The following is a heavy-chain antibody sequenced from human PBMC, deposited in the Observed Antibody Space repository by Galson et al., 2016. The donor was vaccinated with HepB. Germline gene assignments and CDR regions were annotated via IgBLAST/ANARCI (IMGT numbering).Heavy chain of an antibody. CDR3: ARGPSFHWERRGYYFDY. CDR2: IIPTFGTT. CDR1: GCTFSSYA. Sequence: SVRVSCTASGCTFSSYAISWVRQAPGQGLEWLAGIIPTFGTTNYAQKFPGRVTITADKSTSTAYMELSSLRSEDTAVDYCARGPSFHWERRGYYFDYWGQGTLVTVSS. D-gene: IGHD1-26*01. J-gene: IGHJ4*02. V-gene: IGHV1-69*06.